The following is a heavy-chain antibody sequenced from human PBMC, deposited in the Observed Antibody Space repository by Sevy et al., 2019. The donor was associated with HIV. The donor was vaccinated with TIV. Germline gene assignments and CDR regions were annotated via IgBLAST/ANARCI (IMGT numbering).Heavy chain of an antibody. J-gene: IGHJ6*03. CDR2: IWYDGSNK. Sequence: GGSLRLSCAASGFTFSSYGMHWVRQAPGKGLEWVAVIWYDGSNKYYADSVKGRFTISRDNSKNTLYLQMNSLRAEDTAVHYCARDPLYCSGGSCYGLYYYMDVWGKGTTVTVSS. CDR3: ARDPLYCSGGSCYGLYYYMDV. CDR1: GFTFSSYG. D-gene: IGHD2-15*01. V-gene: IGHV3-33*01.